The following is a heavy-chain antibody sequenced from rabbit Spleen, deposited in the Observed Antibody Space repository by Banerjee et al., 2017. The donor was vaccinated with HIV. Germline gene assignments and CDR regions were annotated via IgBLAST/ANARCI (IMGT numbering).Heavy chain of an antibody. D-gene: IGHD4-1*01. Sequence: QEQLVESGGGLVQPEGSLTLTCTASGFSFSNKAVMCWVRQAPGQGLEWIACINAVTGKAVYANWAKGRFTFSKTSSTTVTLEMTSLTAADTATYFCARDGISFVSTGWGLTRLDLWGPGTLVPVS. CDR2: INAVTGKA. V-gene: IGHV1S45*01. CDR3: ARDGISFVSTGWGLTRLDL. CDR1: GFSFSNKAV. J-gene: IGHJ3*01.